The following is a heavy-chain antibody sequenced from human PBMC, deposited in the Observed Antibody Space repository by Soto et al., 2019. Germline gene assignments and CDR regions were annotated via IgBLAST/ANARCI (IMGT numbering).Heavy chain of an antibody. V-gene: IGHV1-69*01. CDR1: GGIFTNNA. CDR3: ATGGHNDGYNFYHGMDV. D-gene: IGHD3-16*01. J-gene: IGHJ6*02. Sequence: QVQVVQSGAEVKKPGSSVKVSCKGSGGIFTNNAISWVRQAPGQGLAWLGGVSPLFDTAYYAHIFRGRLRISADGATTAAEIELSGLTSADTAVYFCATGGHNDGYNFYHGMDVWGQGTTVTVS. CDR2: VSPLFDTA.